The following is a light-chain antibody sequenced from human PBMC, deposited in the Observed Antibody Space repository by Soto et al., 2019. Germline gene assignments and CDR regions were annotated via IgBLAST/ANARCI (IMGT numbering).Light chain of an antibody. CDR3: QQYHDWPPT. V-gene: IGKV3-15*01. J-gene: IGKJ1*01. CDR1: QSVSSIY. Sequence: EIVLTQSPGTLSLSPGERATLSCRASQSVSSIYLAWYQHKPGQAPRLLIYGASTRATGIPARFTGRGSGTEFTLTISSLQSEDFAVYYCQQYHDWPPTFGQGTKVE. CDR2: GAS.